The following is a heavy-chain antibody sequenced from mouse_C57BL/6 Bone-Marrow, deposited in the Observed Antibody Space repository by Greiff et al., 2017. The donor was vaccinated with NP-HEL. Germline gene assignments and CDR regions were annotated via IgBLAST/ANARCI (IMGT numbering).Heavy chain of an antibody. D-gene: IGHD1-1*01. CDR3: TTPCYYGSSYAGDY. Sequence: EVQLQQSGAELVRPGASVKLSCTASGFNIKDDYMHWVKQRPEQGLEWIGWIDPENGDTEYASKFQGKATITADTSSNTAYLQLSSLTSEDTAVYYCTTPCYYGSSYAGDYWGQGTTLTVSS. CDR2: IDPENGDT. V-gene: IGHV14-4*01. CDR1: GFNIKDDY. J-gene: IGHJ2*01.